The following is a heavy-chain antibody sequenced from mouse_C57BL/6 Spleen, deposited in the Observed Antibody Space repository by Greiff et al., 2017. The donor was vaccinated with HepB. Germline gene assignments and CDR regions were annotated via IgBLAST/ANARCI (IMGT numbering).Heavy chain of an antibody. CDR3: AGESTMVYYYAMDY. Sequence: VQLQQSGPGLVKPGASVKISCKASGYSFTDYNMNWVKQRNGKSLEWIGVISPNYGTTSYNQKFKGKATLTVDQSSSTAYMQLNSLTSEDSAVYYCAGESTMVYYYAMDYWGQGTSVTVSS. D-gene: IGHD2-2*01. CDR1: GYSFTDYN. J-gene: IGHJ4*01. CDR2: ISPNYGTT. V-gene: IGHV1-39*01.